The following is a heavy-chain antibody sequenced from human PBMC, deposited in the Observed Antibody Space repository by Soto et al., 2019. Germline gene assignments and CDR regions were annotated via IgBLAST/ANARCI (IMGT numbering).Heavy chain of an antibody. CDR3: AREGQPMTQYGMDV. CDR2: IIPIFGTA. V-gene: IGHV1-69*01. J-gene: IGHJ6*02. Sequence: QVQLVQSGAEVKKPGSSVKVSCKASGGTFSSYAISWVRQAPGQGLEWMGGIIPIFGTANYAQKFQGRATITADESTSTAYKELSSLRSEDTAVYYCAREGQPMTQYGMDVWGQGTTVTVSS. CDR1: GGTFSSYA.